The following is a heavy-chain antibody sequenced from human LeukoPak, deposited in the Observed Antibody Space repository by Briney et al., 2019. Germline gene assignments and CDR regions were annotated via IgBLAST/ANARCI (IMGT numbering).Heavy chain of an antibody. CDR2: ISAYNGNT. J-gene: IGHJ4*02. D-gene: IGHD3-10*01. V-gene: IGHV1-18*01. CDR3: ARVGFTIVRGVMEY. CDR1: GYTFTSYG. Sequence: ASVKVSCKASGYTFTSYGISWVRQAPGQGLEWMGWISAYNGNTNYAQKLQGRVTMTTDTSTSTAYMELRSLRSDDTAVYYCARVGFTIVRGVMEYWGQGALVTVSS.